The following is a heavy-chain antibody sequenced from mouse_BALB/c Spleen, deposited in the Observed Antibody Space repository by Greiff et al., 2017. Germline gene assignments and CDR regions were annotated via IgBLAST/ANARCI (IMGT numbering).Heavy chain of an antibody. D-gene: IGHD2-2*01. CDR2: ISSGGGST. CDR3: ARQRGGYPPYAMDY. V-gene: IGHV5-12-1*01. J-gene: IGHJ4*01. Sequence: EVQLVESGGGLVKPGGSLKLSCAASGFAFSSYDMSWVRQTPEKRLEWVAYISSGGGSTYYPDTVKGRFTISRDNAKNTLSLHMSSLKSEDTAMYYCARQRGGYPPYAMDYWGQGTSGTVSS. CDR1: GFAFSSYD.